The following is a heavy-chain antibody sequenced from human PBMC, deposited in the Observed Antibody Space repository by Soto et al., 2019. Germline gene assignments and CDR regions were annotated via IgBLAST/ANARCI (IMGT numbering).Heavy chain of an antibody. Sequence: QVQLVESGGGVVQPGRSLRLSCAVSGFTFSSYAMHWVRQAPGKGLEWVAVISYDGSSKYYGDSVKGRFTISRDNSKNTLYLQMSSLRTEDTAVYYCAKDASSSGYLLANTFDIWGQGTMVTVSS. V-gene: IGHV3-30*18. D-gene: IGHD3-22*01. CDR1: GFTFSSYA. J-gene: IGHJ3*02. CDR3: AKDASSSGYLLANTFDI. CDR2: ISYDGSSK.